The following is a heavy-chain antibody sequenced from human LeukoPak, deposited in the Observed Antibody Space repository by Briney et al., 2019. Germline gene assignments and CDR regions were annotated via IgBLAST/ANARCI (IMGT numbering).Heavy chain of an antibody. V-gene: IGHV4-34*12. CDR1: GGPFSVYY. Sequence: PSETLSLTCAVYGGPFSVYYWSWLRQPPGKGLEWIGEILHSGSTKYNPSLKRRVTILVDTYKSQFSPKLSPVTAADTAVYYCASDPTGDSDYWGQGTLVTISS. CDR2: ILHSGST. D-gene: IGHD7-27*01. CDR3: ASDPTGDSDY. J-gene: IGHJ4*02.